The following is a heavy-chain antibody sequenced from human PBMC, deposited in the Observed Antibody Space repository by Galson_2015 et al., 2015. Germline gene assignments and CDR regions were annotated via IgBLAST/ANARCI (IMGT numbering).Heavy chain of an antibody. Sequence: SLRLSCAASEFTFSSYYMSWVRQAPGKGLEWVSSISSTTTYIYYVDSVKGRFTISRDNAKNSLYLHMNSLGAEDTAVYYCARQILDYDFWSGYYPTNFDYWGQGTLVTVSS. V-gene: IGHV3-21*01. J-gene: IGHJ4*02. CDR1: EFTFSSYY. CDR3: ARQILDYDFWSGYYPTNFDY. D-gene: IGHD3-3*01. CDR2: ISSTTTYI.